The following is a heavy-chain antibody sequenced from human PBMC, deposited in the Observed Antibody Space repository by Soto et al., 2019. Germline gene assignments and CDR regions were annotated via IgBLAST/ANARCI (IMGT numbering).Heavy chain of an antibody. Sequence: NPSETLSLTCTVSGGSISSSGHYWGWIRQPPGKELEWIGSIYYSGSTYYNPSLKSRVTMSVDTSENQFSLKVSSVTAADTAVYYCAGHLGYYYYMDFWGKGTTVTVSS. CDR2: IYYSGST. CDR1: GGSISSSGHY. J-gene: IGHJ6*03. V-gene: IGHV4-39*01. CDR3: AGHLGYYYYMDF.